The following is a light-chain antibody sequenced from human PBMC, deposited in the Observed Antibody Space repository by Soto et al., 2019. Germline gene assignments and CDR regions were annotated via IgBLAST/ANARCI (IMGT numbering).Light chain of an antibody. V-gene: IGKV3-20*01. Sequence: EIVLAQSPVTLSWSPGETVTLSCRASQSVSSSFIAWYQQKPGHSPSLLVFGASTRATDIPDRFSGRGSGTDFTLTISRLEPEDFAVYYCHHYGSSWAFGQGTKVDIK. CDR2: GAS. J-gene: IGKJ1*01. CDR3: HHYGSSWA. CDR1: QSVSSSF.